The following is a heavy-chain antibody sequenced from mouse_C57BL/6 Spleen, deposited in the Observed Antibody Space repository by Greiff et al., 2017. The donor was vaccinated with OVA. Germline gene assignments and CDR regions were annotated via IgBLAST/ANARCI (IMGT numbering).Heavy chain of an antibody. V-gene: IGHV1-50*01. J-gene: IGHJ2*01. D-gene: IGHD2-1*01. CDR3: ARERKRLGYGNFFDY. CDR1: GYTFTSYW. Sequence: VQLQQPGAELVKPGASVKLSCKASGYTFTSYWMQWVKQRPGQGLEWIGEIDPSDSYTNYNQKFKGKATLTVDTSSSTAYMQLSSLTSEDSAVYYCARERKRLGYGNFFDYWGQGTTLTVSS. CDR2: IDPSDSYT.